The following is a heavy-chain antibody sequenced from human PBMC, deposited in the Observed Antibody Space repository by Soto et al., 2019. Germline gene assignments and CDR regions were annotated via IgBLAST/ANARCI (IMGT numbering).Heavy chain of an antibody. J-gene: IGHJ4*02. CDR3: AYREYRSLAFAY. V-gene: IGHV2-5*02. Sequence: QITLKESGPTLVKPTQTLTLTCTFSGFSLNTSGVGVAWIRQPPGKALEWLALIYWADDKRYTPSLKDRLTITKDTSKNQVVLTMNNMEPLDTATYCCAYREYRSLAFAYWGQGTLVAVSS. CDR2: IYWADDK. D-gene: IGHD6-6*01. CDR1: GFSLNTSGVG.